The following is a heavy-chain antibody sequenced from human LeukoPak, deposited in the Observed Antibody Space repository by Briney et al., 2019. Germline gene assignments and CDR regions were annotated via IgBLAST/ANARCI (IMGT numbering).Heavy chain of an antibody. V-gene: IGHV3-21*06. J-gene: IGHJ6*03. D-gene: IGHD2-2*01. CDR1: GFTFSSYN. CDR3: AREKEGYCSRTSCYLDYYYYYMDV. CDR2: ITSSSSYI. Sequence: GGSLRLSCAASGFTFSSYNMNWVRQAPGKGPEWVSSITSSSSYIYYADSVKGRFTISRDNAKNSLYLQMDSLRVEDTAVYYCAREKEGYCSRTSCYLDYYYYYMDVWGKGTTVTISS.